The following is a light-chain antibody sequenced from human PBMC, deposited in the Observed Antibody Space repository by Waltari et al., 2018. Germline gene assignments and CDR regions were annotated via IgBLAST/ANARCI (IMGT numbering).Light chain of an antibody. J-gene: IGLJ2*01. CDR3: SSYAGRSTIL. Sequence: QPASVSASLGQSITISCTGSYSDVGSYNLVSWYQQYPGKAPKIMVYEVIKRPSRVSDRFSGSKSGNTASLTISGLQAEDEAHYYCSSYAGRSTILFGGGTKVTVL. CDR2: EVI. CDR1: YSDVGSYNL. V-gene: IGLV2-23*02.